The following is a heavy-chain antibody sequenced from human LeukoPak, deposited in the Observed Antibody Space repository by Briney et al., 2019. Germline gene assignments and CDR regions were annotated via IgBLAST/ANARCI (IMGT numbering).Heavy chain of an antibody. CDR3: ARGYPYYYDSSGGFFDY. Sequence: SSETLSLTCAVYGGSFSGYYWSWIRQPPGKGLEWIGEINHSGSTNYNPSLKSRVTISVDTSKNQFSLKLSSVTAADTAVYYCARGYPYYYDSSGGFFDYWGQGTLVTVSS. CDR1: GGSFSGYY. D-gene: IGHD3-22*01. V-gene: IGHV4-34*01. J-gene: IGHJ4*02. CDR2: INHSGST.